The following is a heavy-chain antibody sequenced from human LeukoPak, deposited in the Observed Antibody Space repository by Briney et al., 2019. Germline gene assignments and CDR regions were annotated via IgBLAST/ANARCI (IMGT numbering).Heavy chain of an antibody. CDR3: ARGRPSFYFDF. CDR1: GFTFSSNY. Sequence: QPGGSLTLSCAASGFTFSSNYMTWVRQAPGKGLEWVSVIYTGGNTDYADSAKGRFTISRDNSKNTLYLQMNSLRAEDTAVYYCARGRPSFYFDFWGQGTLVTVSS. J-gene: IGHJ4*02. V-gene: IGHV3-53*01. CDR2: IYTGGNT.